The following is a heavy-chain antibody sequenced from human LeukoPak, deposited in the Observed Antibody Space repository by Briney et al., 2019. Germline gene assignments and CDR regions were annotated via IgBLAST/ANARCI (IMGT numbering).Heavy chain of an antibody. CDR2: RKQDGSEK. CDR3: ARKVYASEAFDY. J-gene: IGHJ4*02. V-gene: IGHV3-7*01. CDR1: GFTFSSYW. D-gene: IGHD2-8*01. Sequence: PGGALRLSCAGSGFTFSSYWMSWVRQAPGKGGEGGADRKQDGSEKYYVDFVKGRFTISRDNAKTSLYLQMNSLRAEDTTVYYCARKVYASEAFDYWGQGTLVTVSS.